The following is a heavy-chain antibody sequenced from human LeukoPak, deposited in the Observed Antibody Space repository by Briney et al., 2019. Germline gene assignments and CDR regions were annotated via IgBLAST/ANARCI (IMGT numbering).Heavy chain of an antibody. V-gene: IGHV7-4-1*02. J-gene: IGHJ4*02. CDR1: GYSFTNYA. Sequence: GASVKVSCKASGYSFTNYAMNWVRQAPGQGLEWMGWINTNTGNPTYAQGFTGRFVFSLDTSVSTAYLQISSLKAGDTAVYYCARNNADGEGRFGYWGQGTLVTVSS. CDR3: ARNNADGEGRFGY. CDR2: INTNTGNP. D-gene: IGHD3-10*01.